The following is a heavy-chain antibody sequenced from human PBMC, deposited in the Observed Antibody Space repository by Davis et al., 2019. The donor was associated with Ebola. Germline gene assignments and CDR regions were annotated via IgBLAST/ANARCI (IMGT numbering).Heavy chain of an antibody. CDR3: ARHNTGMVAFDY. Sequence: ETLSLTCTVSGGSISSSSYYWGWIRQPPGKGLEWVANIKQDGSEKYYVDSVKGRFTISRDNAKNSLYLHMNSLRVEDTAVYFCARHNTGMVAFDYWGQGTLVTVSS. D-gene: IGHD5-18*01. V-gene: IGHV3-7*01. J-gene: IGHJ4*02. CDR2: IKQDGSEK. CDR1: GGSISSSSYY.